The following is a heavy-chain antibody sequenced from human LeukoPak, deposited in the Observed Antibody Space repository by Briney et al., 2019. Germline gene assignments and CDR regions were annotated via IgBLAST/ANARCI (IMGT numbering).Heavy chain of an antibody. CDR1: EFTFSNYD. CDR3: AKGAWRTFFDN. Sequence: GGSLRLSCAASEFTFSNYDMHWVRQAAGKGLEWVSTIDTAGNTWYPDSVKDRFTISRDNSRNTLYLQMNFLRVEDMAIYYCAKGAWRTFFDNWGQGVLVTVAS. V-gene: IGHV3-13*01. J-gene: IGHJ4*02. D-gene: IGHD1-1*01. CDR2: IDTAGNT.